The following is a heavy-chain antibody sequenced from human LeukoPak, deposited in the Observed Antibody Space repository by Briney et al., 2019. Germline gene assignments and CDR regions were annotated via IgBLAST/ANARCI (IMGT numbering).Heavy chain of an antibody. Sequence: ASVKVSCKSSGYDFKTYAVSWVRQAPGQGLEWMGWISGYNGETDYPPNFQDGVTMTTDTSTSTAYIELRSLSLDDTAVYYCARGGGHTSSWRSFDLWGQGTLVIVSS. CDR3: ARGGGHTSSWRSFDL. J-gene: IGHJ4*02. D-gene: IGHD6-13*01. CDR1: GYDFKTYA. CDR2: ISGYNGET. V-gene: IGHV1-18*01.